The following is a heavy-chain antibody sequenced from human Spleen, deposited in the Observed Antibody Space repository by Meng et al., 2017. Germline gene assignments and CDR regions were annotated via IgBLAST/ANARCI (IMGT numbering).Heavy chain of an antibody. CDR3: ASAYDSNGYGPLDH. CDR2: INPGNGNT. V-gene: IGHV1-3*01. J-gene: IGHJ4*02. CDR1: GYTFTNYP. D-gene: IGHD3-22*01. Sequence: QVQLVQSGAEVKKPGATVKVSCKASGYTFTNYPMNWVRQAHGKRLEWLGWINPGNGNTEYSQKFQGRVTITRDTSATTAYMELSSLRSEDTAVYYCASAYDSNGYGPLDHWGQGTLVTVSS.